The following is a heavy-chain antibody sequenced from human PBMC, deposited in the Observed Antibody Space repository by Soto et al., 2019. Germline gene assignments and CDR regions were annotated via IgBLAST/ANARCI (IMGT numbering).Heavy chain of an antibody. Sequence: SVKVSGKASGGTFSSYAISWVRQAPGQGLEWMGGIIPIFGTANYAQKFQGRVTITADESTSTAYMELSSLRSEDTAVYYCARSIAPGIAAAGGVEKGGDNKLGLYWGQGTLVTVSS. D-gene: IGHD6-13*01. CDR2: IIPIFGTA. CDR3: ARSIAPGIAAAGGVEKGGDNKLGLY. J-gene: IGHJ4*02. CDR1: GGTFSSYA. V-gene: IGHV1-69*13.